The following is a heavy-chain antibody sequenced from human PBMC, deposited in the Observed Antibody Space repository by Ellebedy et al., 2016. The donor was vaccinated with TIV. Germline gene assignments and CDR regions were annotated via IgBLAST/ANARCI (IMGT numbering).Heavy chain of an antibody. CDR2: INPHSGGT. J-gene: IGHJ4*02. V-gene: IGHV1-2*02. Sequence: ASVKVSXXASGYTFTGQYIHWVRQAPGQGLEWMGWINPHSGGTSYAQKFQGRVTMTRDTSISTAYMELRRLRSDDTAVYYCARGTSEQQLVPYWGQGTLVTVSS. D-gene: IGHD6-13*01. CDR3: ARGTSEQQLVPY. CDR1: GYTFTGQY.